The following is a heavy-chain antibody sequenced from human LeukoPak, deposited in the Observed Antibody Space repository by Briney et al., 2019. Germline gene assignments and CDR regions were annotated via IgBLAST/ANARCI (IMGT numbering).Heavy chain of an antibody. J-gene: IGHJ4*02. D-gene: IGHD7-27*01. Sequence: GGSLRLSCAASGFTFSSYAMHWVRQAPGKGLEWVAVISYDGSNKYYADSVKGRFTNSRDNSKNTLYLQMNSLRAEDTAVYYCARSPHPGVYYFDYWGQGTLVTVSS. CDR2: ISYDGSNK. CDR1: GFTFSSYA. V-gene: IGHV3-30*04. CDR3: ARSPHPGVYYFDY.